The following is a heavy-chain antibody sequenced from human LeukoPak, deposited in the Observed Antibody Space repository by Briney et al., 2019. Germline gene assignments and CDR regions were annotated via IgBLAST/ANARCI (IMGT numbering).Heavy chain of an antibody. CDR2: INQDGSVK. Sequence: GGPLRLSCAASGFAFSTYWMDGVRQPPGKGLEGVGNINQDGSVKHYVDSVRGRFSISRDNARNSVYLQMNGLRVEDTAVYYCTRDFVFWGQGTLVTASS. D-gene: IGHD3-3*01. CDR1: GFAFSTYW. J-gene: IGHJ4*02. V-gene: IGHV3-7*01. CDR3: TRDFVF.